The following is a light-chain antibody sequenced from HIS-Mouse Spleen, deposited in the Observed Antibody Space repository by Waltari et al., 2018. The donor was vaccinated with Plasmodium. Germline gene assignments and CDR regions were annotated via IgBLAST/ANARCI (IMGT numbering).Light chain of an antibody. CDR3: CSYAGSSTYV. CDR1: SSDVGSYNL. J-gene: IGLJ1*01. CDR2: EGS. V-gene: IGLV2-23*01. Sequence: QSALTQPASVSGSPGQQITISCTGTSSDVGSYNLVSWYQQHPGKAPKLMIYEGSKRPSGVSNRFSGSKSGNTASLTISGLQAEDEADYYCCSYAGSSTYVFGTGTKVTVL.